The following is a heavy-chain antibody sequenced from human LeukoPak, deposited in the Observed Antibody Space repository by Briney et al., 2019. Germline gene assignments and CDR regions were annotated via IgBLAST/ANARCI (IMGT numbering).Heavy chain of an antibody. Sequence: GGSLRLSCAASGFTFSSYWMSWVRQAPGKGLEWVANIKQDGSEKYYVDSVKGRFTISRDNAKSSLYLQMNSLRAEDTAVYYCARVFDVMTTTIGNDYWGQGTLVTVSS. CDR2: IKQDGSEK. D-gene: IGHD3-16*01. V-gene: IGHV3-7*01. CDR1: GFTFSSYW. CDR3: ARVFDVMTTTIGNDY. J-gene: IGHJ4*02.